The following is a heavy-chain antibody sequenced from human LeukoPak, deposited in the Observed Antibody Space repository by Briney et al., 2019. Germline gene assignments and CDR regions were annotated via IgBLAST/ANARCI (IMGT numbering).Heavy chain of an antibody. J-gene: IGHJ4*02. D-gene: IGHD3-22*01. CDR3: ARAYYYDSSGYYPGGFFDY. V-gene: IGHV4-39*07. CDR1: GGSISSSSYY. Sequence: SETLSLTRTVSGGSISSSSYYWGWIRQPPGKGLEWIGSIYYSGSTYYNPSLKSRVTISVDTSKNQFSLKLGSVTAADTAVYYCARAYYYDSSGYYPGGFFDYWGQGTLVTVSS. CDR2: IYYSGST.